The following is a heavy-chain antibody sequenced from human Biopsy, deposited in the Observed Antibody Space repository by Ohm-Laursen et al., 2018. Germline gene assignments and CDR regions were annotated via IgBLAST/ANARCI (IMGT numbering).Heavy chain of an antibody. Sequence: TRSLTCTVSGDSISSYYWSWIRQPPGKGLQWIGYVYYTGSTDYNPSLQSRVTISVDTSKDHFSLRLRSVTPADTAIYYCARDRGYYSDRTVPGCLDLWGRGTLVTVSS. CDR2: VYYTGST. V-gene: IGHV4-59*01. CDR3: ARDRGYYSDRTVPGCLDL. J-gene: IGHJ2*01. D-gene: IGHD3-22*01. CDR1: GDSISSYY.